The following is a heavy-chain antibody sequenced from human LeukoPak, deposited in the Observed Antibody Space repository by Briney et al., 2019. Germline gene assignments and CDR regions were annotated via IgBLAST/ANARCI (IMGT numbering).Heavy chain of an antibody. CDR2: THYSRST. CDR1: GGSISSGAYY. Sequence: SETLSLTCTVSGGSISSGAYYWTWIRQPPGMGLEWIGYTHYSRSTFFNPSLKSRITISVDMSKNQFSLRLSSVTAADTAVYFCARDFNGGYGQLDSWGQGTLVTVSS. D-gene: IGHD5-12*01. V-gene: IGHV4-30-4*01. J-gene: IGHJ4*02. CDR3: ARDFNGGYGQLDS.